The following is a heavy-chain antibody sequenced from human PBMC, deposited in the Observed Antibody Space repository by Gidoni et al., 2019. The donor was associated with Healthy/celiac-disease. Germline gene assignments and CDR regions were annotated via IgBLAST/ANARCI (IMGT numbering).Heavy chain of an antibody. CDR3: AHRQRGYSYGENFDY. V-gene: IGHV2-5*02. CDR1: GFSLSTSGVG. CDR2: IYWDDDK. D-gene: IGHD5-18*01. Sequence: QITLKESGPTLVKPTQTLTLTCTFSGFSLSTSGVGVGWIRQPPGKALEWLALIYWDDDKRYSPSLMSRLTITKDTSKNQVVLTMTNMDPVDTATYYCAHRQRGYSYGENFDYWGQGTLVTVSS. J-gene: IGHJ4*02.